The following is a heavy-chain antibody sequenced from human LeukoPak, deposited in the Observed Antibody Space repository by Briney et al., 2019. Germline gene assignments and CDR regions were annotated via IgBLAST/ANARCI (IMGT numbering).Heavy chain of an antibody. V-gene: IGHV4-61*08. CDR3: ARVAFGGVIVKYYFDY. D-gene: IGHD3-16*02. Sequence: SETLPLTCTVSGGSISSGDYYWSWIRQPPGKGLEWIGYIYYSGSTNYNPSLKSRVTISVDTSKNQFSLKLSSVTAADTAVYYCARVAFGGVIVKYYFDYWGQGTLVTVSS. J-gene: IGHJ4*02. CDR1: GGSISSGDYY. CDR2: IYYSGST.